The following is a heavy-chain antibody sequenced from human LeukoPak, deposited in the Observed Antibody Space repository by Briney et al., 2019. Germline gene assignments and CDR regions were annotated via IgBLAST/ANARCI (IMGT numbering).Heavy chain of an antibody. V-gene: IGHV4-34*01. CDR2: INHSGDT. CDR3: ARVPYMDV. CDR1: GGSFSGYY. Sequence: SSETLTLTCTLYGGSFSGYYWGWLRQPPGKGLEWLGEINHSGDTNYNPSLESRVIISVDTSKNQCSLKLNSVTAADTSVYYCARVPYMDVWGKGTTVTVSS. J-gene: IGHJ6*03.